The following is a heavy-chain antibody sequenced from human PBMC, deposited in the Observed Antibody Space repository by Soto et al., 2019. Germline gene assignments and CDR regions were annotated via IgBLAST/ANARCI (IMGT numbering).Heavy chain of an antibody. J-gene: IGHJ3*02. CDR3: ARDRRYCSGGSCSDAFDI. D-gene: IGHD2-15*01. CDR2: ISSSGSTI. Sequence: AGGSLRLSCAASGFTFSDYYMSWIRQAPGKGLEWVSYISSSGSTIYYADSVKGRFTISRDNAKNSLYLQMNSLRAEDTAVYYCARDRRYCSGGSCSDAFDIWGQGTMVTVSS. V-gene: IGHV3-11*01. CDR1: GFTFSDYY.